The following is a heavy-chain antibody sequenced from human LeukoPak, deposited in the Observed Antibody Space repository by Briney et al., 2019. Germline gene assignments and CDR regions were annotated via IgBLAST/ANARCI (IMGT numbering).Heavy chain of an antibody. CDR3: ARVAIVVVPAATYYYYYYMDV. J-gene: IGHJ6*03. CDR1: GGSISSYY. Sequence: SETLSLTCTVSGGSISSYYWSWIRQPPGKGLEWIGYIYYGGSTNYNPSLKSRVTVSVDTSKNQFSLKLSSVTAADTAVYYCARVAIVVVPAATYYYYYYMDVWGKGTTVTVSS. D-gene: IGHD2-2*01. V-gene: IGHV4-59*01. CDR2: IYYGGST.